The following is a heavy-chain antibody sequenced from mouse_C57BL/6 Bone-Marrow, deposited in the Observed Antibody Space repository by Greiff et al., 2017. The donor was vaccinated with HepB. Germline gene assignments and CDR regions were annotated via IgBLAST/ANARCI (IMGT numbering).Heavy chain of an antibody. CDR1: GFTFSDYY. Sequence: DVKLVESGGGLVQPGGSLKLSCAASGFTFSDYYMYWVRQTPEKRLEWVAYISNGGGSTYYPDTVKGRFTISRDNAKNTLYLQMSRLKSEDTAMSYCARLGITTGYYFDYWGQGTTLTVSS. CDR2: ISNGGGST. CDR3: ARLGITTGYYFDY. D-gene: IGHD2-4*01. V-gene: IGHV5-12*01. J-gene: IGHJ2*01.